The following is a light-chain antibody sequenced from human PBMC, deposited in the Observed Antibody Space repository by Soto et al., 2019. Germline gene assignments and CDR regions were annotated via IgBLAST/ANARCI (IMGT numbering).Light chain of an antibody. CDR2: KAS. CDR1: QSIRTW. V-gene: IGKV1-5*03. CDR3: KQYSNYPWT. Sequence: DIQMTQSPSTQSASVGDRVTITCRASQSIRTWLAWYQQKPGKAPKLLIYKASNLESGVPSRFSGSVAGADFTLTISSLQPDDFATYYCKQYSNYPWTFGQGTKVDI. J-gene: IGKJ1*01.